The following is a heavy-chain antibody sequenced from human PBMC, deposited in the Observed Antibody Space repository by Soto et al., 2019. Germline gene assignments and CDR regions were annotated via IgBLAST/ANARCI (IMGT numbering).Heavy chain of an antibody. CDR3: ARGVGFGYYYYHMDL. Sequence: PSETLSLTCTVSGGSISSDYWSWIRQPAGKGLEWIGRIYTSGSTNYNPSLKSRVTISLDTSKNQFSLKLSSVTTADTAVYYCARGVGFGYYYYHMDLWRQGTTVAVSS. CDR1: GGSISSDY. V-gene: IGHV4-4*07. CDR2: IYTSGST. J-gene: IGHJ6*02. D-gene: IGHD3-10*01.